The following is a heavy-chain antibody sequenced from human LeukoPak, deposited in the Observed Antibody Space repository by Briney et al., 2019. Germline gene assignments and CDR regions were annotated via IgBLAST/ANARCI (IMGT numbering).Heavy chain of an antibody. D-gene: IGHD2-15*01. CDR1: GGSVISGSYY. Sequence: SETLSLTRTVSGGSVISGSYYWAWIRQPPGKGLEWIGYIYYSGTTNYNPSLKSRVTISLGTSNFQFSLRLSSMTAADTAVYYCARVPHCSGGSCYSQISGYYFDYWGQGTLVTVSS. V-gene: IGHV4-61*01. CDR3: ARVPHCSGGSCYSQISGYYFDY. J-gene: IGHJ4*02. CDR2: IYYSGTT.